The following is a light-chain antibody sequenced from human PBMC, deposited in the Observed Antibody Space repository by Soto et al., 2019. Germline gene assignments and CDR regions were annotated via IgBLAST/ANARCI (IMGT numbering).Light chain of an antibody. Sequence: EIVLTQSPATLSLSPGEGATLSCRASQSVSSSYLAWYQQKPGQAPRLLIYGASSRATGIPDRFSGSGSGTDFTLTISRLEPEDFAVYYCQQYGSSLPWTFGQGTKVDI. CDR3: QQYGSSLPWT. CDR1: QSVSSSY. V-gene: IGKV3-20*01. J-gene: IGKJ1*01. CDR2: GAS.